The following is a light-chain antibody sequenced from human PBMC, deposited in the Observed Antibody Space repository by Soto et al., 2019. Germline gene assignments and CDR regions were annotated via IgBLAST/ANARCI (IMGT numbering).Light chain of an antibody. V-gene: IGLV2-14*01. CDR2: AVS. CDR3: SSFTINSTNYV. Sequence: QSVLTQPASVSGSPGQSITIPCTGTSSDVGGYNYVSWYQQHPGKAPKLMIYAVSNRPSGVSNRSSGSKSGNTASLTISGLQAEDEADYYCSSFTINSTNYVFGAGTELTVL. J-gene: IGLJ1*01. CDR1: SSDVGGYNY.